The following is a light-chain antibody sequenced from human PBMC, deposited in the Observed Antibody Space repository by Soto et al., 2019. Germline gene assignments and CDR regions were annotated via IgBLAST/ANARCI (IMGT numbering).Light chain of an antibody. CDR3: QQCSSSPS. CDR2: DTS. J-gene: IGKJ1*01. Sequence: EIVLTQSPGTLSLSPGERATLSCRASQSVSSSYLAWYQQKPGQAPRLLIYDTSSRATGIPDRFSGCGSGTNFTLAISRLEPEDFAVYYCQQCSSSPSFGQGTKVELK. V-gene: IGKV3-20*01. CDR1: QSVSSSY.